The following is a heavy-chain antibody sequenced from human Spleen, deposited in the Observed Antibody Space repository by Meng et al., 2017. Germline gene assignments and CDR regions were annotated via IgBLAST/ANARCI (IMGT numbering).Heavy chain of an antibody. D-gene: IGHD3-10*01. CDR1: GYTFSSHA. CDR2: INTGNRNT. J-gene: IGHJ4*02. V-gene: IGHV1-3*04. CDR3: ARYGSGSYSFDY. Sequence: ASVKVSCKASGYTFSSHAIHWVRQAPGQRLEWMGWINTGNRNTKYSQKFQGRVTITGDTSASTAYMELTSLKSEDTAVYYCARYGSGSYSFDYWAQGTLDTVTS.